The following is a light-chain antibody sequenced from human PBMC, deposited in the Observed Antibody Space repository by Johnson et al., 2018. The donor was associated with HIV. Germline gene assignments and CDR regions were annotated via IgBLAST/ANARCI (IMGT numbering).Light chain of an antibody. J-gene: IGLJ1*01. CDR3: GMWDSSLSAYV. V-gene: IGLV1-51*01. Sequence: QSMLTQPPSVSAAPGQKVSISCSGSSSYIGNNYVSSYQQLPGTAPKFLIYDNNKRPSGIPDRFSGSTSGTSATLGITGLQPGDEANYYCGMWDSSLSAYVFGTGTKVTVL. CDR2: DNN. CDR1: SSYIGNNY.